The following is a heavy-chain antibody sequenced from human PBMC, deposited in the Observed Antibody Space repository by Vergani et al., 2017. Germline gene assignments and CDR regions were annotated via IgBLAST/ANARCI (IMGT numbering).Heavy chain of an antibody. Sequence: EVQLVQSGAEVKKPGESLKISCKGSGYSFTSYWIGWVRQMPGKGLGWMGITYPGDSYTSTSPSFKGQFTISPDKSSSTAYLQWSSLKASDTAMYYCARAWSAVAPYFDYWGQGTLVTVSS. CDR3: ARAWSAVAPYFDY. J-gene: IGHJ4*02. CDR2: TYPGDSYT. CDR1: GYSFTSYW. V-gene: IGHV5-51*03. D-gene: IGHD6-25*01.